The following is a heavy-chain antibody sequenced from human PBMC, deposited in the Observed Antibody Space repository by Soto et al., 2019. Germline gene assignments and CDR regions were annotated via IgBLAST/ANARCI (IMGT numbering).Heavy chain of an antibody. CDR3: ARSGIVVVPAAPKRNYGMDV. CDR1: GGTFSSYA. D-gene: IGHD2-2*01. CDR2: IIPIFGTA. V-gene: IGHV1-69*13. Sequence: SVKVSCKASGGTFSSYAISWVRQAPGQGLEWMGGIIPIFGTANYAQKFQGRVTITADESTSTAYMELSSLRSEDTAVYYCARSGIVVVPAAPKRNYGMDVWGQGTTVTVS. J-gene: IGHJ6*02.